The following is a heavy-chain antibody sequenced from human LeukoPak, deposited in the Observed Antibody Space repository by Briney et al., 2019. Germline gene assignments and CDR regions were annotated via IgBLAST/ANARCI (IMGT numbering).Heavy chain of an antibody. D-gene: IGHD6-19*01. CDR3: ARDPELVAGLDY. V-gene: IGHV3-23*01. CDR2: ISGSGGNT. Sequence: TGGSLRLSCAASGFTFSSYAMSWVRQAPGKGLEWVSAISGSGGNTYYADSVKGRFTISRDNSKNTLYLQMNSLRAEDTAVYYCARDPELVAGLDYWGQGTLVTVSS. J-gene: IGHJ4*02. CDR1: GFTFSSYA.